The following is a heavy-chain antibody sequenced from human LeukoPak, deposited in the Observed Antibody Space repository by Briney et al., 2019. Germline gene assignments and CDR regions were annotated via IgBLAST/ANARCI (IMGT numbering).Heavy chain of an antibody. D-gene: IGHD3-10*01. Sequence: PGGSLRPSCAASGFTFSDYYMSWIRQAPGKGLEWVSYISSSGSTIYYADSVKGRFTISRDNAKNSLYLQMNSLRAEDTAVYYCARDRAYYYGSGAQFWGQGTLVTVSS. J-gene: IGHJ4*02. CDR3: ARDRAYYYGSGAQF. CDR1: GFTFSDYY. CDR2: ISSSGSTI. V-gene: IGHV3-11*01.